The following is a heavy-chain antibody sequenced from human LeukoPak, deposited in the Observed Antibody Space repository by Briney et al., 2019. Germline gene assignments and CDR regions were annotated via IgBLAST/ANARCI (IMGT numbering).Heavy chain of an antibody. Sequence: SETLSLTCAVYGGSFSGYYWSWIRQPPGKGLEWIGEINHSGSTNYNPSLKSRVTISVDTSKNQFSLKLSSVTAADTAEYYCARGGIAAAGTHDYWGQGTLVTVSS. V-gene: IGHV4-34*01. CDR3: ARGGIAAAGTHDY. CDR2: INHSGST. CDR1: GGSFSGYY. D-gene: IGHD6-13*01. J-gene: IGHJ4*02.